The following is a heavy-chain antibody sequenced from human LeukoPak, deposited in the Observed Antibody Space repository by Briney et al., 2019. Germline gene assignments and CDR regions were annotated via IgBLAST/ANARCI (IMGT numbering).Heavy chain of an antibody. J-gene: IGHJ3*02. V-gene: IGHV3-11*04. CDR1: GFTFSDYY. CDR3: ARPTTVTTISADAFDI. CDR2: ISSSGSTI. Sequence: GGSLRLSCAASGFTFSDYYMSWIRQAPGKGLEWVSYISSSGSTIYYADSVKGRFTISRDNAKNSLYLQMNSLRAEDSSVYYCARPTTVTTISADAFDIWGQGTMVTVSS. D-gene: IGHD4-17*01.